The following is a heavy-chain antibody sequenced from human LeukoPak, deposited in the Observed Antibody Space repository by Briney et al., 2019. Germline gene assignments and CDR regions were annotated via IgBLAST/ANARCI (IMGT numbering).Heavy chain of an antibody. V-gene: IGHV1-69*13. CDR3: ASFRYYYDSSGYPNWFDP. CDR1: GYTFSSYA. Sequence: GASVKVSCKASGYTFSSYAISWVRQAPGQGLEWMGGIIPIFGTANYAQEFQGRVTITADESTSTAYMELSSLRSEDTAVYYCASFRYYYDSSGYPNWFDPWGQGTLVTVSS. J-gene: IGHJ5*02. D-gene: IGHD3-22*01. CDR2: IIPIFGTA.